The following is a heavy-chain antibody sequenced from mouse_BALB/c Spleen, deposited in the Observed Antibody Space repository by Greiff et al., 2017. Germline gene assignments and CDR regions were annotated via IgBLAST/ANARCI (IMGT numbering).Heavy chain of an antibody. CDR2: INPYNDGT. J-gene: IGHJ4*01. CDR3: ARSKYGDYLSLYAMDY. Sequence: VQLQQSGPELVKPGASVKMSCKASGYTFTSYVMHWVKQKPGQGLEWIGYINPYNDGTKYNEKFKGKATLTSDKSSSTAYMELSSLTSEDSAVYYCARSKYGDYLSLYAMDYWGQGTSVTVSS. V-gene: IGHV1-14*01. D-gene: IGHD2-13*01. CDR1: GYTFTSYV.